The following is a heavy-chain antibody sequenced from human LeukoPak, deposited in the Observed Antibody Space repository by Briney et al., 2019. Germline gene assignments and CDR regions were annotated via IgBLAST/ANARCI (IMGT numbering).Heavy chain of an antibody. V-gene: IGHV3-23*01. J-gene: IGHJ4*02. CDR3: AKVTRYFDPFDY. D-gene: IGHD3-9*01. CDR1: GFTFSSCA. CDR2: ISNSGGST. Sequence: PGGSLRLSCAASGFTFSSCAMSWVRQAPGKGLEWVSAISNSGGSTYYADSVKGRFTISRDNSKNTLYLQMNSLRAEDTAVCYCAKVTRYFDPFDYWGQGTLVTVSS.